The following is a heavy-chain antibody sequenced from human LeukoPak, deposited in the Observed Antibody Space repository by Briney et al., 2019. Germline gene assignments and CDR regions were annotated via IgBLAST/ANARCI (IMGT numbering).Heavy chain of an antibody. V-gene: IGHV4-4*07. Sequence: SETLSLTCTVSGDSISSYYWSWIRQPAGKGLEWIGRIYTSGNTKYNPSLKSRVTMSLDTSKNQFSLKLTSVTAADTAVYYCARQGGSGRSFDYWGQGTLVTVSS. J-gene: IGHJ4*02. CDR3: ARQGGSGRSFDY. D-gene: IGHD3-10*01. CDR2: IYTSGNT. CDR1: GDSISSYY.